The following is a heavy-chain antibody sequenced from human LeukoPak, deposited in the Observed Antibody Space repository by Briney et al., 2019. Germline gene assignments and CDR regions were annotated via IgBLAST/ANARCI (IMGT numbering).Heavy chain of an antibody. V-gene: IGHV3-23*01. CDR3: AKDSKGYSSGWDLDY. Sequence: PGGSLRLSCAASGFTFSTYAMTWVRQAPGKGLEWVSTISGSGDNTYYADSVKGRFTISRDNSKNTLYLQMNSLSAKDTALYYCAKDSKGYSSGWDLDYWGQGTLVTVSS. D-gene: IGHD6-19*01. J-gene: IGHJ4*02. CDR1: GFTFSTYA. CDR2: ISGSGDNT.